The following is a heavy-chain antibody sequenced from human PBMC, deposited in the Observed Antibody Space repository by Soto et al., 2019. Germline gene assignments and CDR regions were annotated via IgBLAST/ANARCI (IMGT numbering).Heavy chain of an antibody. CDR1: GFGFSDAR. V-gene: IGHV3-15*01. Sequence: EVQLVESGGGLVQPGVSLRLAGAASGFGFSDARMSWVLQAPGKGPEWVGRITSRTEGGTTNYAAPGKGGFAISRDDRGKTLHLQMNSLNTEDTGVYYCSSRSYDFLSVLTLYYSAMDVCGQGTPVTVSS. CDR2: ITSRTEGGTT. CDR3: SSRSYDFLSVLTLYYSAMDV. J-gene: IGHJ6*02. D-gene: IGHD3-3*01.